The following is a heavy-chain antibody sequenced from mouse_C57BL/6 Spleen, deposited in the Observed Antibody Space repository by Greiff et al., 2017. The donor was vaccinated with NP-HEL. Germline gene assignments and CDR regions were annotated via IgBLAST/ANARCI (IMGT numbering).Heavy chain of an antibody. J-gene: IGHJ2*01. CDR2: IDPSDSET. Sequence: QVQLQQSGAELVRPGSSVKLSCKASGYTFTSYWMHWVKQRPIQGLEWIGNIDPSDSETHSNQKFKDKATLTVDKSSSTAYMQLSSLTSEDSAVYYCARDYGHWGQGTTLTVSS. D-gene: IGHD1-1*01. CDR1: GYTFTSYW. V-gene: IGHV1-52*01. CDR3: ARDYGH.